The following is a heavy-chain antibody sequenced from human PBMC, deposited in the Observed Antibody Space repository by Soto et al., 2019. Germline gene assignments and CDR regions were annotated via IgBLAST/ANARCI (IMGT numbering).Heavy chain of an antibody. Sequence: ASVKVSCKASGYTFTSYYMHWVRQAPGQGLEWMGIINPSGGSTSYAQKFQGRVTMTRDTSTSTVYMELSSLRSEDTAVYYCARDTLSTVNTFRLDYWGQGTLVTVYS. CDR2: INPSGGST. V-gene: IGHV1-46*01. CDR1: GYTFTSYY. CDR3: ARDTLSTVNTFRLDY. J-gene: IGHJ4*02. D-gene: IGHD4-17*01.